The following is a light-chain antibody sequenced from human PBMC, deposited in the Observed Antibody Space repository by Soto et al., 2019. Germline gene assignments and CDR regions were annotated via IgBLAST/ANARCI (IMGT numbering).Light chain of an antibody. J-gene: IGKJ1*01. V-gene: IGKV3-20*01. CDR1: QSVSSSY. CDR3: QQYGSSSWT. CDR2: DAS. Sequence: EIVLTQSPGTLSLSPGERATLSCRASQSVSSSYLAWYQQKPGQAPRLLIYDASNRATGIPDRFSGSGSGTEFTLTISRLEPEDFAVYYCQQYGSSSWTFGQGTKVDIK.